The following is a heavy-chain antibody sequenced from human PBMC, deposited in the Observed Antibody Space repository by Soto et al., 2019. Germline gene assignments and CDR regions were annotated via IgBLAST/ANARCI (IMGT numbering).Heavy chain of an antibody. V-gene: IGHV3-53*01. D-gene: IGHD7-27*01. CDR3: AANRGGGGY. Sequence: EVQLVESGGGLIQPGGSLRLSCAVSGFTVSNNYMSWVRQAPGKGLEGVSVIYSGGYTAYGDSVKGRFTISRDNSKTTLFLQMNTRGADEPALYSVAANRGGGGYWGQGTLVTVSS. CDR1: GFTVSNNY. J-gene: IGHJ4*02. CDR2: IYSGGYT.